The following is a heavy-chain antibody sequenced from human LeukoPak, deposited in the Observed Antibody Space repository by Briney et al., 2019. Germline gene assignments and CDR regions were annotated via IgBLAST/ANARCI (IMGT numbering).Heavy chain of an antibody. J-gene: IGHJ4*02. D-gene: IGHD1-26*01. Sequence: GGALRLSCAASGSAFSNYGMSWVGQAPGTGREGVSAISGNGGSTYYAESAKGRFTISRDNSKNTLYLQMNSLRAEDTAAYYCANAKSPLLLSGRYLFDYWGQGTLVTVSS. V-gene: IGHV3-23*01. CDR3: ANAKSPLLLSGRYLFDY. CDR2: ISGNGGST. CDR1: GSAFSNYG.